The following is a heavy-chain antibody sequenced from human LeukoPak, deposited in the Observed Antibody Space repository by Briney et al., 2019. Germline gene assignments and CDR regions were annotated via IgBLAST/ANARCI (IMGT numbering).Heavy chain of an antibody. D-gene: IGHD4-4*01. Sequence: GGSLRLSCAASGFTFSSYSMNWVRQAPGKGLEWVSYISSSSSTIYYADSVKGRFTISRDNSKNTLYLQMNSLRAEDTAVYYCARCLYSNYASYYYGMDVWGQGTTVTVSS. V-gene: IGHV3-48*01. J-gene: IGHJ6*02. CDR2: ISSSSSTI. CDR3: ARCLYSNYASYYYGMDV. CDR1: GFTFSSYS.